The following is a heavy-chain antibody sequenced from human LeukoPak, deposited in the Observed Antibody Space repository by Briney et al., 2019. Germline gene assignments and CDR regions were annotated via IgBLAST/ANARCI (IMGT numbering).Heavy chain of an antibody. Sequence: GGSLRLSCAASGFTFSSYAMHWVRQAPGKGLEWVAVISYDGSNKYYADSVKGRFTISRDNSKNTLYLQMNSLRAEGTAVYYCARVSRPTTTVTTRNYYYYGMDVWGQGTTVTVSS. CDR1: GFTFSSYA. D-gene: IGHD4-17*01. J-gene: IGHJ6*02. CDR3: ARVSRPTTTVTTRNYYYYGMDV. CDR2: ISYDGSNK. V-gene: IGHV3-30-3*01.